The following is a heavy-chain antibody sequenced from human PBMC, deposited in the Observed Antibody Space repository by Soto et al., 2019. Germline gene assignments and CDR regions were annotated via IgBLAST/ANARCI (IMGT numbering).Heavy chain of an antibody. Sequence: SETLSLTCAVSGGSISSGGYSWSWIRQPPGKGLEWIGYIYHSGSTYYNPSLKSRVTISVDTSKNQFSLKLSSVTAADTAVYYCARVGYSYGYLNWFDPWGQGTLVTVSS. CDR1: GGSISSGGYS. CDR3: ARVGYSYGYLNWFDP. CDR2: IYHSGST. D-gene: IGHD5-18*01. V-gene: IGHV4-30-2*01. J-gene: IGHJ5*02.